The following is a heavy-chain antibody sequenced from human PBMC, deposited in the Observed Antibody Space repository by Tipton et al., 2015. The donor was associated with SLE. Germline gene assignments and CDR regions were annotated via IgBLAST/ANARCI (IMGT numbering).Heavy chain of an antibody. J-gene: IGHJ3*02. CDR1: GGSITSHY. D-gene: IGHD4-11*01. V-gene: IGHV4-59*08. Sequence: TLSLTCTVSGGSITSHYWSWIRQPPGKGLEWIGHIHSSGSTNYSPSLKSRVTISVDTSDNQFSLNLSSVTAADTAVYYCAFLATVPDSFDIWGQGTAVTVSS. CDR3: AFLATVPDSFDI. CDR2: IHSSGST.